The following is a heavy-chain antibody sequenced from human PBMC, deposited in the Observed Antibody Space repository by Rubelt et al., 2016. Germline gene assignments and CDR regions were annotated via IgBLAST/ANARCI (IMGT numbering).Heavy chain of an antibody. CDR3: ARGRVSYGSFSAPYVY. D-gene: IGHD3-10*01. V-gene: IGHV4-34*02. CDR2: ISHSGTT. Sequence: QVQLQQWGAGLLKPSETLSLICAVYGASFSDYYWTWIRQPPGKGLEWIGEISHSGTTYYNPSLKSRVTISVDTSRDQFSLKLNSMTAADTAVYYCARGRVSYGSFSAPYVYWGQGTLVTVSS. CDR1: GASFSDYY. J-gene: IGHJ4*02.